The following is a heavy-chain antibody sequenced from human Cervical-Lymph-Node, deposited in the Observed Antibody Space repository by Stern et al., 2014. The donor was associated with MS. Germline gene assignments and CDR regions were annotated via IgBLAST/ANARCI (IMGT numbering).Heavy chain of an antibody. V-gene: IGHV1-69*01. Sequence: VQLVQSGAEVTNPGSSVKVSCKASGGTFSKFPSSWVRQAPGQGLEWMGGIFRVFGTPTYAQEFRGRVTITADVSTSTVYMELSSLRSDDTAVYYCALSSETSDRWYSLGYDLWGQGTLVTVSS. CDR3: ALSSETSDRWYSLGYDL. D-gene: IGHD6-13*01. J-gene: IGHJ5*02. CDR2: IFRVFGTP. CDR1: GGTFSKFP.